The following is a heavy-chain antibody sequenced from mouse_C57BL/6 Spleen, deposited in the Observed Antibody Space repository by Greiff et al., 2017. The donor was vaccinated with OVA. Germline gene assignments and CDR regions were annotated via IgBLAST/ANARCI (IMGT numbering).Heavy chain of an antibody. D-gene: IGHD1-1*01. CDR2: IHPNSGST. V-gene: IGHV1-64*01. J-gene: IGHJ3*01. CDR1: GYTFTSYW. CDR3: AREADYYGSSCAY. Sequence: VQLQQSGAELVKPGASVKLSCKASGYTFTSYWMHWVKQRPGQGLEWIGMIHPNSGSTNYNEKFKSKATLTVDKSSSTAYMQLSSLTSEDSAVYYCAREADYYGSSCAYWGQGTLVTVSA.